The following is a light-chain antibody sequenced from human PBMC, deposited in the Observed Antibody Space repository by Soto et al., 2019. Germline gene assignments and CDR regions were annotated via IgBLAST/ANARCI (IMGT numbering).Light chain of an antibody. CDR2: RNN. J-gene: IGLJ3*02. CDR3: AAWDDSLSGWV. Sequence: QSVLTQPPSASGTPGQTVTISCYGSTSNVETNYVYWYQQLPGTAPKLLIYRNNQRPSGVPDRFSASESGPSASLAISGLRSEDEADYYCAAWDDSLSGWVFGGGTKLTVL. V-gene: IGLV1-47*01. CDR1: TSNVETNY.